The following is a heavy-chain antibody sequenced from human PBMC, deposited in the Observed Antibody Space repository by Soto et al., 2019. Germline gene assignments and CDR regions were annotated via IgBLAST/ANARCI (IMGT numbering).Heavy chain of an antibody. Sequence: GGSLRLSCAASGFTFSSYGMHWVRQAPGKGLEWMAVISYDGSNKYYADSVKGRFTISRDNSKNTLYLQMNSLRAEDTAVYYCAKDRDPDYNSNRQPFDYWGQGTLVTDSS. CDR1: GFTFSSYG. J-gene: IGHJ4*02. CDR2: ISYDGSNK. CDR3: AKDRDPDYNSNRQPFDY. V-gene: IGHV3-30*18. D-gene: IGHD1-20*01.